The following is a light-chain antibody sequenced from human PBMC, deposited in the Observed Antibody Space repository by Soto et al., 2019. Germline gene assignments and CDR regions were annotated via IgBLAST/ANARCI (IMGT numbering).Light chain of an antibody. J-gene: IGLJ3*02. Sequence: QSVLTQPRSVSGSPGQSVTISCTGTNSDIGAYNYVSWYQQHPGKAPKVMIDDVTRRPSGVPDRFSGSKSGYTASLTISGLQAEDEAHYYCCSYAGTDTFWVFGGGTKLTVL. CDR1: NSDIGAYNY. CDR2: DVT. CDR3: CSYAGTDTFWV. V-gene: IGLV2-11*02.